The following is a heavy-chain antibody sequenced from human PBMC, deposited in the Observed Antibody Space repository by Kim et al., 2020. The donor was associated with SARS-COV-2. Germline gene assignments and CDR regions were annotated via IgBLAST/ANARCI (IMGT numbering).Heavy chain of an antibody. D-gene: IGHD2-15*01. V-gene: IGHV4-39*01. CDR3: AGEGCSGGSCYSFKG. J-gene: IGHJ4*02. Sequence: SETLSLTCTVSGGSISSSSYYWGWIRQPPGKGLEWIGSIYYSGSTYYNPSLKSRVTISVDTSKNQFSLKLSSVTAADTAVYYCAGEGCSGGSCYSFKGWGQGTLVTVSS. CDR2: IYYSGST. CDR1: GGSISSSSYY.